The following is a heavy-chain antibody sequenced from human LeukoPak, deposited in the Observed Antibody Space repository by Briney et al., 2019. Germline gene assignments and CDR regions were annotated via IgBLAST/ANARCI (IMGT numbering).Heavy chain of an antibody. V-gene: IGHV5-51*01. D-gene: IGHD2-2*02. CDR2: IYPGDSDT. CDR3: ARQARQVVPAAIRENWFDP. Sequence: GESLKISCKGSGYSFTSYWIGWVRQMPWKGLEWVGIIYPGDSDTRYSPSFQGQVTISADKSISTAYLQWSSLKASDTAMYYCARQARQVVPAAIRENWFDPWGQGTLVTVSS. CDR1: GYSFTSYW. J-gene: IGHJ5*02.